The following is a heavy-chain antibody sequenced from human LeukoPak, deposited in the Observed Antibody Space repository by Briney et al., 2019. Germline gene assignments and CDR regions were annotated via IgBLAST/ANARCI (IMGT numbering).Heavy chain of an antibody. CDR2: IIPIFGTA. Sequence: SVKLSCKASGGTFSSYAISWVRQAPGQGLEWMGGIIPIFGTANYAQKFQGRVTITADKSTSTAYMELSSLRSEDTAVYYCARSQPKVVYATHDYYYYYMDVWGKGTTVTVSS. J-gene: IGHJ6*03. D-gene: IGHD2-8*02. V-gene: IGHV1-69*06. CDR1: GGTFSSYA. CDR3: ARSQPKVVYATHDYYYYYMDV.